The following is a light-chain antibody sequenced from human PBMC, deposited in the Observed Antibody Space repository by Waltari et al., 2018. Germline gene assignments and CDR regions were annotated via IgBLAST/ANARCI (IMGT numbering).Light chain of an antibody. CDR1: QSILYSSNSKNY. Sequence: DIVMTQSPDSLAVSRGERATINRKSSQSILYSSNSKNYLAWYQHKPGQPPKLLIYWASTRESGVPDRFSGSGSGTDFTLTISSLQAEDVAIYYCQQYYSIPYTFGQGTKLEIK. CDR3: QQYYSIPYT. J-gene: IGKJ2*01. CDR2: WAS. V-gene: IGKV4-1*01.